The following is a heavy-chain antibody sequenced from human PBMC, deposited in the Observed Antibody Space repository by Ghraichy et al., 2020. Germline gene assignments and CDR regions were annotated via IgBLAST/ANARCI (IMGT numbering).Heavy chain of an antibody. V-gene: IGHV3-23*01. J-gene: IGHJ4*02. Sequence: GGSLRLSCAASGFTFSSYAMSWVRQAPGKGLEWVSAISRSGGSTYYADSVKGRFTISRDNSKNTLYLQMNSLRAEDTAVYYCAKSHYDFWCGYYTGLDFDCRVQGALLTVSS. CDR2: ISRSGGST. CDR3: AKSHYDFWCGYYTGLDFDC. D-gene: IGHD3-3*01. CDR1: GFTFSSYA.